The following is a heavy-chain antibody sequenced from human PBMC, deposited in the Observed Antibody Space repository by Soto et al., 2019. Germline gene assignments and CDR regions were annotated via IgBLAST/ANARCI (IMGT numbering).Heavy chain of an antibody. Sequence: QVQLQQWGAGLLKPSETLSLTCAVYGGSFSGYYWSWIRQPPGKGLEWIGEINHSGSTNYNPSLKSRVTISVDTSKNQFSLQLISVTAADTAVYYCARGRAGYSNYWGQGTLVTVSS. D-gene: IGHD6-13*01. J-gene: IGHJ4*02. V-gene: IGHV4-34*01. CDR1: GGSFSGYY. CDR2: INHSGST. CDR3: ARGRAGYSNY.